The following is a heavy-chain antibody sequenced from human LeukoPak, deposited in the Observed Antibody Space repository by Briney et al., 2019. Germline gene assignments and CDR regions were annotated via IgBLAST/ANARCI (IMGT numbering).Heavy chain of an antibody. Sequence: PGGSLRLSCAASGFTFSSYTMSWVRQAPGKGLEWVSTITTSDGNTYYADSVEGRFTISRDNSKNTLYLQMNSLRAEDTAVYYCAKDGYSSNWSTFDYWGQGTLVTVSS. CDR2: ITTSDGNT. J-gene: IGHJ4*02. D-gene: IGHD6-13*01. CDR1: GFTFSSYT. V-gene: IGHV3-23*01. CDR3: AKDGYSSNWSTFDY.